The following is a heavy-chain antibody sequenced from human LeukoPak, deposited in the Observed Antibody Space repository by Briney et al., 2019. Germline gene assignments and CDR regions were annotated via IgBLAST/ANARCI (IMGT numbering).Heavy chain of an antibody. D-gene: IGHD2-2*01. V-gene: IGHV3-64*02. CDR1: GFIFSTYA. Sequence: GGSLRLSCAASGFIFSTYAMHWVRRAPGKGLEYVSAISTNGDSTYYADSVKGRFTISRDNSKNTLFLQMGSLRGDDMAVYYCARWGSTSCYDYWGQGTLVTVSS. CDR2: ISTNGDST. J-gene: IGHJ4*02. CDR3: ARWGSTSCYDY.